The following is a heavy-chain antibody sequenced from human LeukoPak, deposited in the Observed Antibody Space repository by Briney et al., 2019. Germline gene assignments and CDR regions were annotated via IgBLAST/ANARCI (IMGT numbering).Heavy chain of an antibody. Sequence: PGGSLRLSCAASGFTFSIDWMHWVRQAPGKGLVWVSRINRDGRSTTYADSVKGRFTISRDNAKNTLYLQMNSLRAEDTAVYYCARHPYDILTGPSFDYWGQGTLVTVSS. J-gene: IGHJ4*02. CDR2: INRDGRST. CDR1: GFTFSIDW. V-gene: IGHV3-74*01. D-gene: IGHD3-9*01. CDR3: ARHPYDILTGPSFDY.